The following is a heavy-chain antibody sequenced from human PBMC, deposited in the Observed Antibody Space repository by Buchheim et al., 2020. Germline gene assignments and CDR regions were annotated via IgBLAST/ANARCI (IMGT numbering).Heavy chain of an antibody. CDR3: ARESRYSYGFGNY. D-gene: IGHD5-18*01. CDR2: SYYTGGT. Sequence: QVQLQESGPGLVKPSETLSLTCTVSGDSVSSSSYYWSWIRQPPRKGLEWIGYSYYTGGTNYNPSLKSRVTISVDTSKNQFSLKLSSVTAADTAVYYCARESRYSYGFGNYWGQGTL. CDR1: GDSVSSSSYY. V-gene: IGHV4-61*01. J-gene: IGHJ4*02.